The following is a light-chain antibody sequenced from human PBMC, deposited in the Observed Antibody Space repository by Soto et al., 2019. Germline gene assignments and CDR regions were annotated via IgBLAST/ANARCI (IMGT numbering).Light chain of an antibody. Sequence: QSALTQPASVSGSPGQSITISCTGTSSDVGGYNYVSWYQQHPGKAPKLIIYEVSNRPSGVSNRFSGSKSGNTSSLTISGLQAEDEADYYCNSYTRQSTGVFGNGTKVTVL. V-gene: IGLV2-14*01. CDR1: SSDVGGYNY. CDR2: EVS. CDR3: NSYTRQSTGV. J-gene: IGLJ1*01.